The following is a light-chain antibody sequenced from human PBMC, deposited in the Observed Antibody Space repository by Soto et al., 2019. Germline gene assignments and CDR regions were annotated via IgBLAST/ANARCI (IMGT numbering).Light chain of an antibody. CDR1: QSIKSW. CDR2: TAS. V-gene: IGKV1-39*01. CDR3: QQSYKTPLT. J-gene: IGKJ4*01. Sequence: DIQMTQSPSSLSASVLDRVTITCLASQSIKSWLAWYQHKPGKPPTLLIYTASSLQSGVPSRFSGSGSGTDFTLTISSLQPEDFATYYCQQSYKTPLTFGGGTKVDIK.